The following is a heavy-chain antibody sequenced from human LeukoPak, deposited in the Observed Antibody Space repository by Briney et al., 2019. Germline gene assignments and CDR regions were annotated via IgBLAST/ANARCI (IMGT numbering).Heavy chain of an antibody. J-gene: IGHJ4*02. V-gene: IGHV3-7*01. CDR1: GFTFSSYA. CDR3: ARALGNSGTDY. Sequence: GGSLRLSCAASGFTFSSYAMSWVRQAPGKGLEWVANIKQDGSEKYYVDSVNGRFTISRDNTKNSLFLQMNSLRADDTAVYYCARALGNSGTDYWGQGTLVTVSS. CDR2: IKQDGSEK. D-gene: IGHD6-19*01.